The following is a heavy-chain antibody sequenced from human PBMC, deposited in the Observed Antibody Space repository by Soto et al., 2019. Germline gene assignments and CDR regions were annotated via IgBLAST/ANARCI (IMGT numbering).Heavy chain of an antibody. D-gene: IGHD1-26*01. J-gene: IGHJ5*02. V-gene: IGHV3-53*01. CDR3: ARHRHPRGTVGATSPLDP. Sequence: GGSLRLSCAISGFSVSSNYLSWVRQAPGKGLEWVSVHYSGGSTYYADSVQGRFTISRDKSDNTLYLQMRRVRAEDTAVYFCARHRHPRGTVGATSPLDPWGQGTQVTVSS. CDR1: GFSVSSNY. CDR2: HYSGGST.